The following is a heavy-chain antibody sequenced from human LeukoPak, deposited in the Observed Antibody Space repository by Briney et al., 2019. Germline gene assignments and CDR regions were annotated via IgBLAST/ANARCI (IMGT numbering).Heavy chain of an antibody. V-gene: IGHV3-33*01. CDR1: GFTLSSYG. CDR3: ARDQPPGFFDY. Sequence: GGSLRLSCAASGFTLSSYGMHWVRQAPGKGLEWVAVIWYDGSNKYYADSVKGRFTISRDNSKNTLYLQMNSLRAEDTAVYYCARDQPPGFFDYWGQGTLVTVSS. CDR2: IWYDGSNK. J-gene: IGHJ4*02.